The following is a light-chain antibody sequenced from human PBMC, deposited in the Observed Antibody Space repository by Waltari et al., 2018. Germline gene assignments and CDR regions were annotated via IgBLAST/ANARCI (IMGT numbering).Light chain of an antibody. CDR1: SGRVPTSYF. J-gene: IGLJ3*02. CDR2: STN. CDR3: ALYLGSGFSWV. Sequence: QTVVTQEPSFSVSPGGTVTPTWGLSSGRVPTSYFFRWYQQTPGQAPRALIYSTNTRSSGVPERFSGSILGNKAALTITGAQADDESDYYCALYLGSGFSWVFGGGTKLTVL. V-gene: IGLV8-61*01.